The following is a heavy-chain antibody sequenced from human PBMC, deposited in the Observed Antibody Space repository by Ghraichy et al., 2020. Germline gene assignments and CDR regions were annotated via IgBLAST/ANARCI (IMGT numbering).Heavy chain of an antibody. D-gene: IGHD3-22*01. CDR1: GGSFSGYY. Sequence: SETLSLTCAVYGGSFSGYYWSWIRQPPGKGLEWIGEINHSGSTNYNPSLKSRVTISVDTSKNQFSLKLSSVTAADTAVYYCAREGYRGYRFVLVHWGQGTLVTVSS. J-gene: IGHJ4*02. V-gene: IGHV4-34*01. CDR3: AREGYRGYRFVLVH. CDR2: INHSGST.